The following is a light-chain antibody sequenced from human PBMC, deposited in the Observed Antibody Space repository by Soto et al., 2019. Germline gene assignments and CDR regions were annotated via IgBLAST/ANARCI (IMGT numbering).Light chain of an antibody. CDR2: DAS. Sequence: GDRVTITCRASQRISSWLAWYQQKPGKAPKLLIYDASSLGSGVPSRFSGSGSGTEFTLTISSLQPDDFATYYCQQYNSYSWTFGQGTKVEIK. CDR3: QQYNSYSWT. V-gene: IGKV1-5*01. CDR1: QRISSW. J-gene: IGKJ1*01.